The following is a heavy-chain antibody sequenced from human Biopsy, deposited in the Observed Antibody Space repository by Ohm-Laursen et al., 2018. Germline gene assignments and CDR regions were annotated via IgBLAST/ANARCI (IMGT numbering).Heavy chain of an antibody. CDR1: GFTFSASA. J-gene: IGHJ4*02. V-gene: IGHV3-73*01. CDR3: TLEGAGFDN. Sequence: LSLTCAATGFTFSASAVHWVRQASGKGLEWVGRIRSKAKSYATAYAASVTGRFTISRDDSKNTTYLQMNSLKTEDTAVYYCTLEGAGFDNWGQGTLVTVSS. CDR2: IRSKAKSYAT. D-gene: IGHD3-10*01.